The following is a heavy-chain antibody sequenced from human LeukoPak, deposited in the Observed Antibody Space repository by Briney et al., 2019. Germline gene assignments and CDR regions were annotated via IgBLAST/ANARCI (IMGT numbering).Heavy chain of an antibody. Sequence: PGGSLRLSCAASGFTFSSYSMNWVRQAPGKGLEWVSSISSSSSYIYYADSVKGRFTISRDNSKNTLYLQMNSLRAEDTAVYYCAKGGDTVTTDIYYFDYWGQGTLVTVSS. V-gene: IGHV3-21*01. D-gene: IGHD4-17*01. CDR1: GFTFSSYS. CDR3: AKGGDTVTTDIYYFDY. CDR2: ISSSSSYI. J-gene: IGHJ4*02.